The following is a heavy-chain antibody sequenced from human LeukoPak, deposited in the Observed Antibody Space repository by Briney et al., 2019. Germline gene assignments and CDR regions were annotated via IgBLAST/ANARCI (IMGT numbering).Heavy chain of an antibody. CDR1: VYTLTELS. CDR2: FDPEDGET. J-gene: IGHJ5*02. V-gene: IGHV1-24*01. D-gene: IGHD4-11*01. Sequence: GASVRVSCKVSVYTLTELSMHWVRQAPGKGLEWMGGFDPEDGETIYAQKFQGRVAMTEDTSTDTAYMELSSLRSEDTAVYYCATDRYSNWFDPWGQGTLVTVSS. CDR3: ATDRYSNWFDP.